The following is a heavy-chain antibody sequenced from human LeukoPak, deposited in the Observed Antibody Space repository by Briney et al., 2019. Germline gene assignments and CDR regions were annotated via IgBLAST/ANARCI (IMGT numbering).Heavy chain of an antibody. CDR2: ISYDGNVK. V-gene: IGHV3-30-3*01. Sequence: GGSLRLSCAVSGFTFRNYAIHWVRQAPGKGLEWVAFISYDGNVKYYADSVKGRFTISRDNSRNTLDLQMNGLRPEDTAIYYCARDLSEKYSTDYWGQGTLVTVSS. D-gene: IGHD1-26*01. CDR1: GFTFRNYA. CDR3: ARDLSEKYSTDY. J-gene: IGHJ4*02.